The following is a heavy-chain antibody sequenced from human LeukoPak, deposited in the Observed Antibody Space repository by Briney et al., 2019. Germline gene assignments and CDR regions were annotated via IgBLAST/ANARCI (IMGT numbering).Heavy chain of an antibody. Sequence: SETLPLTCTVSGGSINSGDYYWSWIRQHPRKGLEWIGYSFYSGITYYNPSLKSRVSISVDTSKNQFSLKLNSVTAADTAVYYCARCFRGVQATHWFDPWGQGTLVTVSS. D-gene: IGHD1-1*01. V-gene: IGHV4-31*03. CDR2: SFYSGIT. CDR3: ARCFRGVQATHWFDP. CDR1: GGSINSGDYY. J-gene: IGHJ5*02.